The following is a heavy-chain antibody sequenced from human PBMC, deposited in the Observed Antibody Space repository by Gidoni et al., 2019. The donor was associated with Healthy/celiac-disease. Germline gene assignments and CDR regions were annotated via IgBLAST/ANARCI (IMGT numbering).Heavy chain of an antibody. CDR1: GFTFSSYS. V-gene: IGHV3-48*02. J-gene: IGHJ3*02. D-gene: IGHD3-3*01. Sequence: GSLRLSCAASGFTFSSYSMNWVRQAPGKGLEWVSYISSSSSTIYYADSVKGRFTISRDNAKNSLYLQMNSLRDEDTAVYYCARDQSRFLDLREDAFDIWGQGTMVTVFS. CDR3: ARDQSRFLDLREDAFDI. CDR2: ISSSSSTI.